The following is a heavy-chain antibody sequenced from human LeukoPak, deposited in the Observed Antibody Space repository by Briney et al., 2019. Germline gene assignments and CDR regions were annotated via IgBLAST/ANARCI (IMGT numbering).Heavy chain of an antibody. CDR3: ARGSSRTSSGC. Sequence: GGSLRLSCAASGFTLRSNYMSWVRQAPGKGLEGVSVIFSGGDTYYADSVKGRFTISRDNSKNTLYLQMNSLSAEDTAVYYCARGSSRTSSGCWGQGTLVTVSS. J-gene: IGHJ4*02. V-gene: IGHV3-53*01. CDR2: IFSGGDT. CDR1: GFTLRSNY. D-gene: IGHD6-6*01.